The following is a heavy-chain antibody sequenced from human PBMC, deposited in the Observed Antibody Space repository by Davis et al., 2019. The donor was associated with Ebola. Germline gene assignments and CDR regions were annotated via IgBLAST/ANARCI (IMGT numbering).Heavy chain of an antibody. CDR3: ARDPGYSTSWPSFDL. J-gene: IGHJ5*02. CDR2: ISYDGRNK. CDR1: GFTFSSYA. V-gene: IGHV3-30*04. Sequence: PGGSLRLSCAASGFTFSSYAMHWVRQAPGKGLEWVAVISYDGRNKYYADSVKGRFTLSRDNARNSLYLQMNSLTDEDAALYYCARDPGYSTSWPSFDLWGQGTLVTVAS. D-gene: IGHD6-13*01.